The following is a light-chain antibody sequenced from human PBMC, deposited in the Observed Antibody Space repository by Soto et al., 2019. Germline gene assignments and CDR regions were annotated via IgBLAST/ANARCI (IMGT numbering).Light chain of an antibody. CDR2: EVS. CDR1: SSDGGGYNY. V-gene: IGLV2-14*01. J-gene: IGLJ1*01. CDR3: SSYTSSSTQV. Sequence: SALTQPASVSGSPGQSITMSCTGTSSDGGGYNYVSWYQQHPGKAPKLMIYEVSNRPSGVSNRFSGSKSGNTASLTISGLQAEDEADYYCSSYTSSSTQVFGTGTNVTVL.